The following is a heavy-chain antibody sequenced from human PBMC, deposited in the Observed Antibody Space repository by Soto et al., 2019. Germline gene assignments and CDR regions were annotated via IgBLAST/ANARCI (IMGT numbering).Heavy chain of an antibody. V-gene: IGHV1-69*13. CDR1: GGTFSSYA. D-gene: IGHD3-22*01. J-gene: IGHJ4*02. CDR2: IIPIFGTA. CDR3: ARDPDYDSSGYDADY. Sequence: SVKVSCKASGGTFSSYAISWVRQAPGQGLEWMGGIIPIFGTANYAQKFQGRVTITAVESTSTAYMELSSLRSEDTAVYSCARDPDYDSSGYDADYWGQGTLVTVSS.